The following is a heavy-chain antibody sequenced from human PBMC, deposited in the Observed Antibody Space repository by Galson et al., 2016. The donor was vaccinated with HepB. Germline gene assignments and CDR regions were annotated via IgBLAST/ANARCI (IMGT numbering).Heavy chain of an antibody. CDR1: GYIFTSYG. Sequence: SVKVSCKASGYIFTSYGNSWVRRAPGQGLEWMGWISTYNGNTNSAEHLQGRVIMTTDTSTSTVYMELRSVRSDDTAVYYCVTDVGGTGPVDDWGQGTLVTVSS. D-gene: IGHD2-15*01. J-gene: IGHJ4*02. CDR2: ISTYNGNT. CDR3: VTDVGGTGPVDD. V-gene: IGHV1-18*01.